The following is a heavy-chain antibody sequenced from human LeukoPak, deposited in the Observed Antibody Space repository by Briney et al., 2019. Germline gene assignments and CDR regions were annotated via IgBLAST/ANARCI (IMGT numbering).Heavy chain of an antibody. J-gene: IGHJ4*02. D-gene: IGHD4-17*01. CDR1: GYSISNAYY. V-gene: IGHV4-4*07. Sequence: SETLSLTCTVSGYSISNAYYWGWIRQPAGEGLGWIGRIYISGSTNYNPSLKSRVTMSVDTSKNQFSLKLSSVTAADTAVYYCARGPTTVTRAFDYWGQGTLVTVSS. CDR3: ARGPTTVTRAFDY. CDR2: IYISGST.